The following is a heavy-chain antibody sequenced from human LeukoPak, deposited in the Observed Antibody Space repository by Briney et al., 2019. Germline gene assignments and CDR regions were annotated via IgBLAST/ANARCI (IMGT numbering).Heavy chain of an antibody. V-gene: IGHV3-23*01. CDR1: GFTLSSYA. J-gene: IGHJ6*02. D-gene: IGHD2/OR15-2a*01. CDR2: ISGSGGST. Sequence: GGSLRLSCAASGFTLSSYAMSWVRQAPGKGLEWVSDISGSGGSTNYADSVKGRFTISRDNSKSTLYLQMNSLRAEDTALYYCAKNVRSNYYYGMDVWGQGTTVTVSS. CDR3: AKNVRSNYYYGMDV.